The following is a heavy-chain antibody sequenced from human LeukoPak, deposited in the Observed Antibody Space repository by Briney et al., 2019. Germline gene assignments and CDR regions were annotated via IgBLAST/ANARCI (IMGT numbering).Heavy chain of an antibody. CDR1: GGSISSYY. CDR2: IYYSGST. Sequence: PSETLSLTCTVSGGSISSYYWSWIRQSPGKGLEWIGYIYYSGSTNYNPSLKSRVAFSVDTSKNQFSLKLTSVTAADTAVYYCARSHGVFRAFDIWGQGTMVTVSS. D-gene: IGHD6-13*01. J-gene: IGHJ3*02. V-gene: IGHV4-59*01. CDR3: ARSHGVFRAFDI.